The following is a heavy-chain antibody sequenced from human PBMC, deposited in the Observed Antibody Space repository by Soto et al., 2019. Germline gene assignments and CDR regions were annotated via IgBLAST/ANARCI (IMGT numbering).Heavy chain of an antibody. CDR3: ASGTDSSGYPDY. CDR2: INAGNGNT. CDR1: GYTFTSYA. J-gene: IGHJ4*02. V-gene: IGHV1-3*01. Sequence: AASVKVSCKASGYTFTSYAMHWVRQAPGQRLEWMGWINAGNGNTKYSQKFQGRVTITRDTFASTAYMELSSLRSEDTAVYYCASGTDSSGYPDYWGQGTLVTVSS. D-gene: IGHD3-22*01.